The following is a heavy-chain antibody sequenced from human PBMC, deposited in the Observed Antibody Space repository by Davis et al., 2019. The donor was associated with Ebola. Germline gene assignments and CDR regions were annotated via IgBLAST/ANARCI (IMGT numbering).Heavy chain of an antibody. CDR2: INSDGTFT. V-gene: IGHV3-74*01. Sequence: PGGSLRLSCAASGFTFSNYGMHWVRQAPGEGLMCVSRINSDGTFTTYADSVKGRFTISRDNAKNTLYLQMNSLRAEDTAVYYCARVLAARPWYFDLWGRGTLVTVSS. CDR3: ARVLAARPWYFDL. J-gene: IGHJ2*01. CDR1: GFTFSNYG. D-gene: IGHD6-6*01.